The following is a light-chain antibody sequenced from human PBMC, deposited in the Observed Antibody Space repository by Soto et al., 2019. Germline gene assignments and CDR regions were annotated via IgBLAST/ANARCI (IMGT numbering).Light chain of an antibody. J-gene: IGKJ1*01. Sequence: DLQMTQSPSSVSASVGDRVTITCRASQGISNWLAWYQQRPGRAPKLLIYDASTLQSGVPSRFSGGGFGTDSILTISSLQPEDYAIYFCQQTDNFPWTFGQGTKVEIK. V-gene: IGKV1-12*01. CDR3: QQTDNFPWT. CDR2: DAS. CDR1: QGISNW.